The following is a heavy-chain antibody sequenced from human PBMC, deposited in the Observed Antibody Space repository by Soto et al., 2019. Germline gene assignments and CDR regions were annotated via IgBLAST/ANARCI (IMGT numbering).Heavy chain of an antibody. D-gene: IGHD3-22*01. Sequence: KTSETLSLTCFISGGSFSNDYWTWIRQSPGKGLEWIGYIFHSGITDYNPSVKSRVTISIDKSRNLFSLNLTSVTAADTAVYYCARDRYSYDSRGYYRTLDSWGQGTLVTVSS. CDR3: ARDRYSYDSRGYYRTLDS. CDR2: IFHSGIT. CDR1: GGSFSNDY. V-gene: IGHV4-59*01. J-gene: IGHJ5*01.